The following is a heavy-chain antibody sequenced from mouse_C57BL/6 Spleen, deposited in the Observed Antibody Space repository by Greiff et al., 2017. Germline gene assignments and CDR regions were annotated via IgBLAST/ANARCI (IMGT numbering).Heavy chain of an antibody. D-gene: IGHD1-1*01. CDR3: ARSPYYYGKRYYFDY. J-gene: IGHJ2*01. V-gene: IGHV1-22*01. CDR1: GYTFTDYN. CDR2: INPNNGGT. Sequence: DVKLQESGPELVKPGASVKMSCKASGYTFTDYNMHWVKQSHGKSLEWIGYINPNNGGTSYNQKFKGKATLTVNKSSSTAYMELRSLTSEDSAVYYCARSPYYYGKRYYFDYWGQGTTLTVSS.